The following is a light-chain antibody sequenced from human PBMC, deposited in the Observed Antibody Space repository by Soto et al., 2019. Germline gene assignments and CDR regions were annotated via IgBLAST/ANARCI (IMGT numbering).Light chain of an antibody. V-gene: IGKV1-33*01. J-gene: IGKJ5*01. Sequence: DIQMTQSPSSLAASVGDRVTITFQASQNINNYLNWYQQKPGRAPKLLIYDASNLEAGVPSRFRGSGSGTDFTFTISRLQPEDIATYYCQQYDNLITFGQGTRLEIK. CDR2: DAS. CDR3: QQYDNLIT. CDR1: QNINNY.